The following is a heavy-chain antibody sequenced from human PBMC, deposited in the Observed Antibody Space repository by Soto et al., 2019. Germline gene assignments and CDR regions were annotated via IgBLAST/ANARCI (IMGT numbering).Heavy chain of an antibody. CDR3: ARGPHRRILVTDEYFDV. D-gene: IGHD5-18*01. J-gene: IGHJ3*01. V-gene: IGHV1-2*02. CDR2: LNPNRVGI. CDR1: GYIFTDYY. Sequence: GASVKVSCKASGYIFTDYYIHWVRQAPGQGLEWMGWLNPNRVGINYAQKFQSRVTMTRDKAITTAYMELSSLRFDDTDVYFCARGPHRRILVTDEYFDVWGQGTLVTVSS.